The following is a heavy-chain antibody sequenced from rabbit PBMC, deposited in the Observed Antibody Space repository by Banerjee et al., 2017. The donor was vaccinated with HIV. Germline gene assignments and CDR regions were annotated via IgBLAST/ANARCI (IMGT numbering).Heavy chain of an antibody. V-gene: IGHV1S45*01. CDR1: GFSFSSGYY. Sequence: QQQLVESGGGLVKPGASLTLTCKASGFSFSSGYYICWVRQAPGKGLEWIGCIGTGSGSTYYASWAKGRFTISKTSSTTVTLQMTSLTAADTATYFCARDGLYASSSGYYLTFNLWGPGTLVTVS. D-gene: IGHD1-1*01. J-gene: IGHJ4*01. CDR3: ARDGLYASSSGYYLTFNL. CDR2: IGTGSGST.